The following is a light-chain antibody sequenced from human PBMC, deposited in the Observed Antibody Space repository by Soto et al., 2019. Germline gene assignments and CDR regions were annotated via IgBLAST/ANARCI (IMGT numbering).Light chain of an antibody. CDR3: ASWHDSLTAYVV. Sequence: QSVLTQPPSESGTHGPRVTISCSGSSSNIGTNAVNWYQQLPGTAPRLLIYSDTQRPSGVPDRFSGSKSGTSASLAISWLQSEDEADYYCASWHDSLTAYVVFGGGTKLTVL. V-gene: IGLV1-44*01. J-gene: IGLJ2*01. CDR2: SDT. CDR1: SSNIGTNA.